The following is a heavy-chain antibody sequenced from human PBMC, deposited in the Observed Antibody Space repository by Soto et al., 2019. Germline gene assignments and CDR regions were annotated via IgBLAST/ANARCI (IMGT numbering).Heavy chain of an antibody. Sequence: SETLSLTCAVSGGSLSPYYWNCSRQPPGNKLEWIGYAYSLGRPNSNPSLKRRVSMSLDTSKNQFSLELTSVTAAATAVYYCARRGRVESSTMFDPWGQGVRVTGSS. D-gene: IGHD3-3*01. CDR2: AYSLGRP. CDR3: ARRGRVESSTMFDP. CDR1: GGSLSPYY. V-gene: IGHV4-59*01. J-gene: IGHJ5*02.